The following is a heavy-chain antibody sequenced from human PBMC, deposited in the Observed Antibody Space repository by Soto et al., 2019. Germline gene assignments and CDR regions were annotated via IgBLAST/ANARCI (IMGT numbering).Heavy chain of an antibody. J-gene: IGHJ6*02. V-gene: IGHV1-46*01. CDR2: IDPSSGRT. CDR3: PRDRDFGFRLYAMGV. Sequence: ASVKDSCKASGYTFTSYSMHWVRQAPGQGLEWMGIIDPSSGRTRYAQNFQGRVTMTSDTCTSVGYMEMSRLKSEDTAVYYCPRDRDFGFRLYAMGVWGQGTTVTVSS. CDR1: GYTFTSYS. D-gene: IGHD2-8*01.